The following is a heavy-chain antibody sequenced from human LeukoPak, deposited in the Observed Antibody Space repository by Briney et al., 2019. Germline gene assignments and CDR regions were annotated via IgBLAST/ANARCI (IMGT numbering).Heavy chain of an antibody. CDR1: GGSISSYY. V-gene: IGHV4-59*12. J-gene: IGHJ4*02. Sequence: SETLSLTCTVSGGSISSYYWSWIRQPPGKGLEWIGYIYYSGSTNYNPSLKSRVTISVDTSKNQFSLKLSSVTAADTAVYYCARSHGRIAAAGRRGFDYWGQGTLVTVSS. D-gene: IGHD6-13*01. CDR2: IYYSGST. CDR3: ARSHGRIAAAGRRGFDY.